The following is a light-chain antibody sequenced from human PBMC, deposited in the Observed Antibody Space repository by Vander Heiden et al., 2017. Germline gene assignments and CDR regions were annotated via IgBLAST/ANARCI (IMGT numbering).Light chain of an antibody. CDR1: ALPHHA. CDR3: LSADSSGTYADWV. Sequence: SSELPQPPSVPVSLGQMALITCSGDALPHHAAYWYQQKPGQGPGLVIDKDSERPAGIPERYSGASSGTRVTVTISGGQAEDEADYDCLSADSSGTYADWVFGGGTKLTV. CDR2: KDS. J-gene: IGLJ3*02. V-gene: IGLV3-16*01.